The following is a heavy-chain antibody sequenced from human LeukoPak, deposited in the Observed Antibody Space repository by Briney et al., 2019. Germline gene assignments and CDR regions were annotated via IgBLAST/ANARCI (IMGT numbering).Heavy chain of an antibody. CDR3: ARRTPGDDY. J-gene: IGHJ4*02. Sequence: GGSLRLSCAASGFTFSNYEMNWVRQAPGRGLEWVSYISISGLTMYYADSVKGRFTISRDNAKNSLYLQMNSLRAEDTAVYYCARRTPGDDYWGQGTLDTVSS. V-gene: IGHV3-48*03. D-gene: IGHD1-26*01. CDR1: GFTFSNYE. CDR2: ISISGLTM.